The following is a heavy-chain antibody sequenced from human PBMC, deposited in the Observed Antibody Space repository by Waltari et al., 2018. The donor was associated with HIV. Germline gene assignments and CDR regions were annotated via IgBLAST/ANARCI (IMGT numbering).Heavy chain of an antibody. Sequence: QVQLVESGGGVVQPGRSLRLSCAASRFTFSSFAVHWVRPAPGKGLEWVAVISYVGSNKYYADSVRGRFTISRDNSKNTLYLQMNSLRAEDTAVYYCAREVVPYYFDYWGQGTLVTVSS. CDR2: ISYVGSNK. V-gene: IGHV3-30*01. CDR3: AREVVPYYFDY. CDR1: RFTFSSFA. J-gene: IGHJ4*02. D-gene: IGHD2-15*01.